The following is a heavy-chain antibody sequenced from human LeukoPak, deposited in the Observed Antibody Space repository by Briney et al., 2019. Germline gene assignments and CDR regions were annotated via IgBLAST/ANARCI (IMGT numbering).Heavy chain of an antibody. CDR2: VYNSGRT. CDR1: GGSISRYY. J-gene: IGHJ5*02. V-gene: IGHV4-59*01. D-gene: IGHD5-12*01. CDR3: ARRGGYDLGWFDP. Sequence: PSETLSLTCNVSGGSISRYYWSWIRQSPGEGREWIGYVYNSGRTDYNPSLKSRVTISVDPSKNQFSLKLTSVSAADTAVYYCARRGGYDLGWFDPWGQGTLVTVSS.